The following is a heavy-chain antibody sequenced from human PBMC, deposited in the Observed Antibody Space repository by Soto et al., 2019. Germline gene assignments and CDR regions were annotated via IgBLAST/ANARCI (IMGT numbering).Heavy chain of an antibody. CDR1: GFTFTTLV. J-gene: IGHJ4*02. D-gene: IGHD2-2*01. CDR2: IAVGSGNT. Sequence: QMQLVQSGPEVKKPGTSVKVSCKASGFTFTTLVVLWVRQARGHPLEWIGWIAVGSGNTNYAQKYQERVTITRDMCTGTDYMELSSLRSEDTAVYYCATDSRVKYAHPGYRGQGTLGNGSP. V-gene: IGHV1-58*01. CDR3: ATDSRVKYAHPGY.